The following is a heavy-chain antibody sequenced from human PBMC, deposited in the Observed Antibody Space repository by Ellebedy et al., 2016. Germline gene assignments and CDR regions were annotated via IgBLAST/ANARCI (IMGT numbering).Heavy chain of an antibody. V-gene: IGHV3-30*03. CDR3: ARDKGEWDGYNYVVGAPDY. Sequence: GGSLRLSCAASGFTFSSYGMHWVRQAPGKGLEWVAVISYDGSNKYYADSVKGRFTLSRDNSKNTLYLQMNSLRAEDTAVYYCARDKGEWDGYNYVVGAPDYWGQGTLVTVSS. J-gene: IGHJ4*02. CDR2: ISYDGSNK. CDR1: GFTFSSYG. D-gene: IGHD5-24*01.